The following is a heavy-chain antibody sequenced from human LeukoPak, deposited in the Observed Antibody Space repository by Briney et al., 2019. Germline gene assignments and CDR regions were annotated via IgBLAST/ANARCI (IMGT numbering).Heavy chain of an antibody. V-gene: IGHV4-39*01. CDR3: ARHQLIDWSPAVDY. CDR1: GDSVSSSGYY. J-gene: IGHJ4*02. CDR2: FYSGTT. Sequence: SETLSLTCSVSGDSVSSSGYYWGWIRQPPGKGLEWIGTFYSGTTYYNPSLKSRVTISADTSKNQFSLKLSSLTAADTAVYYCARHQLIDWSPAVDYWGQGTLVTVSS. D-gene: IGHD3-9*01.